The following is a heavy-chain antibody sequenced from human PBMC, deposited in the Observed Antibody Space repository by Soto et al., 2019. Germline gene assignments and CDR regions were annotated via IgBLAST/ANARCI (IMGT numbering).Heavy chain of an antibody. J-gene: IGHJ6*02. CDR2: IGTAGAP. Sequence: GGSLRLSCVASGFTFSSYDMHWVRQATGKGLEWVSAIGTAGAPYYPGSVKGRFTISRENAKNSLYLQMNSLRDGDTSVYYCARGSTYSGLDVWGQGPTVTVSS. V-gene: IGHV3-13*05. CDR1: GFTFSSYD. CDR3: ARGSTYSGLDV.